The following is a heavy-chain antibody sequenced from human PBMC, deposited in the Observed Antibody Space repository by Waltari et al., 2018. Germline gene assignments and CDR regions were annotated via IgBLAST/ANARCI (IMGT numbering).Heavy chain of an antibody. CDR3: AKDQQWELFLDY. D-gene: IGHD1-26*01. CDR1: GFTFSSYG. CDR2: IRYDGSNK. Sequence: QVQLVESGGGVVQPGGSLRLSCAASGFTFSSYGMHWVRQAPGKGLEWVAFIRYDGSNKYYADSVKGRFTISRDNSKNTLYLQMNSLRAEDTAVYYCAKDQQWELFLDYWGQGTLVTVSS. V-gene: IGHV3-30*02. J-gene: IGHJ4*02.